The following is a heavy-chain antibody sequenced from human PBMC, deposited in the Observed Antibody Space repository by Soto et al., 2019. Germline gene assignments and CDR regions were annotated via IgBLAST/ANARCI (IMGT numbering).Heavy chain of an antibody. D-gene: IGHD1-26*01. CDR3: AKAARGGSYFSIDY. Sequence: PGGSLRLSCAASEFTFSNYAMSWVRQAPGKGLGWVSTISGSGAITYYADSVEGRFTISRDNSKNTLYLQMNSLRAEDTAVYYCAKAARGGSYFSIDYWGQGTLVTVSS. J-gene: IGHJ4*02. CDR1: EFTFSNYA. CDR2: ISGSGAIT. V-gene: IGHV3-23*01.